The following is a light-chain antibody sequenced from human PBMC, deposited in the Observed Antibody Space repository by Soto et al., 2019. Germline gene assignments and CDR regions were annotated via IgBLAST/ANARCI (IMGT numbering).Light chain of an antibody. J-gene: IGKJ1*01. V-gene: IGKV3-20*01. CDR1: QSVSSSY. Sequence: EIVLTQSPGTLSLSPGERATLSCRASQSVSSSYLAWYQQKPGQAPRLLIYGASSRATRIPDRFSGSGSETDFTLTISRLEPEEFAVYYCQQYGSSSWTFGQGTKVEIK. CDR2: GAS. CDR3: QQYGSSSWT.